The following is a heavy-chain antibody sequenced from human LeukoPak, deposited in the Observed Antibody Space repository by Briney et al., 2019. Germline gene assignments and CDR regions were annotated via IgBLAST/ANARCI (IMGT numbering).Heavy chain of an antibody. CDR1: GFTFDDYG. Sequence: GGSLRLSCAASGFTFDDYGMSWVRQAPGKGLEWVANIKQDGSEIYYVDSVKGRFTISRDNAKNSLYLQMKSLRVEDTAVYYCARAPGDPPNYWGQGTLVTVSS. J-gene: IGHJ4*02. V-gene: IGHV3-7*03. CDR2: IKQDGSEI. CDR3: ARAPGDPPNY.